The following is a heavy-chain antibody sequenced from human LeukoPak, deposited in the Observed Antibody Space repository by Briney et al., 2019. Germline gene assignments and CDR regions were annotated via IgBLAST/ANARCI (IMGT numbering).Heavy chain of an antibody. CDR2: ITTGRGET. J-gene: IGHJ1*01. V-gene: IGHV1-3*03. Sequence: GASVKVSCKASGYTFTDYALHWVRQAPGQSLEWMGWITTGRGETRYSQEFQRRITFTRDTSASTVYMDLSDLRSEDTAVYYCARGHYVPSSGGNLLRVLYFQNWGQGTLVTVSS. D-gene: IGHD2-15*01. CDR3: ARGHYVPSSGGNLLRVLYFQN. CDR1: GYTFTDYA.